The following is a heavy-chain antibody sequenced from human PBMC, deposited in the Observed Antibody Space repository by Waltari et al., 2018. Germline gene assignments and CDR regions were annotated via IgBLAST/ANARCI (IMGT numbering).Heavy chain of an antibody. D-gene: IGHD3-16*01. Sequence: QVQLQQSGPGLVKPSQTLSLTCAISGDSVASQPAAWNWIRQSPSRGLEWLGRTYYRSRWYNNYAVSGKSRITINQDTSKNQFSLQLSSVTPEDTAVYYCARDPPDGYTYFDYWGQGTLVTVSS. CDR1: GDSVASQPAA. J-gene: IGHJ4*02. V-gene: IGHV6-1*01. CDR3: ARDPPDGYTYFDY. CDR2: TYYRSRWYN.